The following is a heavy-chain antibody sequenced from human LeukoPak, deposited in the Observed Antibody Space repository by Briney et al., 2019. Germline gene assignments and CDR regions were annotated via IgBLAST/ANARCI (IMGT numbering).Heavy chain of an antibody. J-gene: IGHJ4*02. Sequence: SQTLSLTCIVSGGSISSGGYYWSWIRQHPGKGLEWIGFIYYSGSTYYNPSLKSRVTISVDTSKNQFSLKLSSVTAADTAVYYRARGGPYGSFDYWGQGTLVTVSS. CDR2: IYYSGST. CDR3: ARGGPYGSFDY. V-gene: IGHV4-31*02. CDR1: GGSISSGGYY. D-gene: IGHD3-16*01.